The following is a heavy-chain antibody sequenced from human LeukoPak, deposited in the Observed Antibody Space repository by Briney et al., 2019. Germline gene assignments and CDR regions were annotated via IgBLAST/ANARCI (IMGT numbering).Heavy chain of an antibody. J-gene: IGHJ4*02. D-gene: IGHD4-17*01. CDR1: GGSFSGYY. V-gene: IGHV4-34*01. CDR3: ATAPLTTVTTLFDY. Sequence: SETLSLTCAVYGGSFSGYYWSWIRQPPGKGLEWIGEINHSGSTNYNPSLKSRVTISVDTSKNQFSLKLSSVTAADTAVYYCATAPLTTVTTLFDYRGQGTLVAVSS. CDR2: INHSGST.